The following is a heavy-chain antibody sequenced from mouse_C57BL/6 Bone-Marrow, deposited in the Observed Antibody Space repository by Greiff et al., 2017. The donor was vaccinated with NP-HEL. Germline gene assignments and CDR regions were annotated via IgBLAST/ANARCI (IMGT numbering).Heavy chain of an antibody. CDR1: GFNIKDDY. J-gene: IGHJ3*01. CDR3: TTGWPFAY. V-gene: IGHV14-4*01. D-gene: IGHD2-3*01. Sequence: EVQLQQSGAELVRPGASVKLSCTASGFNIKDDYMHWVKQRPEQGLEWIGWIDPENGDTEYASKFQGKATITADTSSNTAYLQLSSLTSEDTAVYYCTTGWPFAYWGQGTLVTVSA. CDR2: IDPENGDT.